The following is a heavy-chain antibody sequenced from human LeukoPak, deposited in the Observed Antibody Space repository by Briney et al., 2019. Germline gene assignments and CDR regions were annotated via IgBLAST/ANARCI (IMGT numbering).Heavy chain of an antibody. CDR1: GYTFTSYD. D-gene: IGHD4-23*01. CDR3: ARVVYGGNGWGY. V-gene: IGHV1-8*01. CDR2: MNPNSGNT. Sequence: ASVKVSCKASGYTFTSYDINWVRQATGQGLEWMGWMNPNSGNTGYAQKFQGRVTMTRNTSISTAYMELGSLRSEDTAVYYCARVVYGGNGWGYWGQGTLVTVSS. J-gene: IGHJ4*02.